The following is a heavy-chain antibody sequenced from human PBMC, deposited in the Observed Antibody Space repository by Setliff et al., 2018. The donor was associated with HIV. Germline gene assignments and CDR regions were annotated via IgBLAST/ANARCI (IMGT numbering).Heavy chain of an antibody. CDR1: GGTFSSYA. CDR3: AKGIVVVVAATLGEYAFDI. V-gene: IGHV3-23*01. J-gene: IGHJ3*02. CDR2: ISGSGGST. Sequence: ASVKVSCKASGGTFSSYAMSWVRQAPGKGLEWVSAISGSGGSTYYADSVKGRFTISRDNSKNTLYLQMNSLRAEDTAVYYCAKGIVVVVAATLGEYAFDIWGQGTMVTVSS. D-gene: IGHD2-15*01.